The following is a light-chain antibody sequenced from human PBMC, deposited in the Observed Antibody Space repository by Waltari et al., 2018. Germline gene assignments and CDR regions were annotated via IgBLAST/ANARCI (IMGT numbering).Light chain of an antibody. CDR1: QSLLHSDGNNH. Sequence: DIVMTQSPLSLPVTPGEPASISCRSSQSLLHSDGNNHLGWYLQKPGQSPQVLSYLGSNRASGVPDRFSGSGSGTDFTLKISRVEAEDVGVYYCMQALQTPVTFGGGTKVEI. CDR3: MQALQTPVT. J-gene: IGKJ4*01. CDR2: LGS. V-gene: IGKV2-28*01.